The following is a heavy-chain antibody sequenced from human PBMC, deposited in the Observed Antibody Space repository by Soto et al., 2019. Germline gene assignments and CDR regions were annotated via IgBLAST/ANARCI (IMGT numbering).Heavy chain of an antibody. J-gene: IGHJ6*02. CDR1: GDDFTAYD. CDR3: GRGPSPRAPAGGTPYYYAMDV. V-gene: IGHV1-8*02. CDR2: MNPINGAT. D-gene: IGHD6-13*01. Sequence: SVKVSCKASGDDFTAYDINWVRQASGKGLEWMGWMNPINGATGSARRFQGRVSMTRNTATATAYLELTSLRSDDSAVYYCGRGPSPRAPAGGTPYYYAMDVWG.